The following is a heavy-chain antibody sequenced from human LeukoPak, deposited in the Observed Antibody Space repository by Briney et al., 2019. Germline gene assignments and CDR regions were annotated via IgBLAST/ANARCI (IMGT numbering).Heavy chain of an antibody. CDR1: GGSVSSGSYY. CDR3: ARTYNSGWLQFDY. V-gene: IGHV4-61*01. Sequence: PSETLSLTCTVSGGSVSSGSYYWSWIRQPPGKGLEWIGYIYYSGSTNYNPSLKSRVTISVDTSKNQFSLKLSSVTAADTAVYYCARTYNSGWLQFDYWGQGTLVTVSS. J-gene: IGHJ4*02. CDR2: IYYSGST. D-gene: IGHD6-19*01.